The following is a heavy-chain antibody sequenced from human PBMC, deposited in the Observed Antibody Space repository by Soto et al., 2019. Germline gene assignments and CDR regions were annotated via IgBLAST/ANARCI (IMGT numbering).Heavy chain of an antibody. J-gene: IGHJ4*02. Sequence: ASVKVSCKASGYTFTSYGISWVRQAPGQGLEWMGWINPNSGGTNYAQKFQGRVTMTRDTSISTAYMELSRLRSADTAVYYCARVSGRTGTTSFDYWGQGSLVTVSS. V-gene: IGHV1-2*02. CDR2: INPNSGGT. D-gene: IGHD1-7*01. CDR3: ARVSGRTGTTSFDY. CDR1: GYTFTSYG.